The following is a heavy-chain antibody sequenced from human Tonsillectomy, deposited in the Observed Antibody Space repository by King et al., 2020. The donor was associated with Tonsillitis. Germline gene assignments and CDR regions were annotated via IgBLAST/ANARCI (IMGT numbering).Heavy chain of an antibody. CDR2: ISGSGGST. J-gene: IGHJ2*01. CDR1: GFTFSSYA. Sequence: VQLVESGGGLVQPGGSLRLSCAASGFTFSSYAMSWVRQAPGKGLEWVSVISGSGGSTYYADSVKGRLTISRDNSKNTRYLQLNRLRAEDTAVYYCSKVSSNYWYFDLWGRGTLVTVSS. V-gene: IGHV3-23*04. D-gene: IGHD6-19*01. CDR3: SKVSSNYWYFDL.